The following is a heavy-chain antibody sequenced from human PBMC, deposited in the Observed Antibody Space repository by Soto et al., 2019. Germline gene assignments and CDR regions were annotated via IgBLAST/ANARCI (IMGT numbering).Heavy chain of an antibody. CDR1: GGTFSSYA. D-gene: IGHD2-2*01. Sequence: QVPLVQSGAEVKKPGSSVKVSCKASGGTFSSYAISWVRQAPGQGLEWMGGIIPIFGTANYAQKFQGRVTITADESTSTAYMELSSLRSEDTAVYYCASPYCSSTSCYRGGWFDPWGQGTLVTVSS. CDR3: ASPYCSSTSCYRGGWFDP. CDR2: IIPIFGTA. V-gene: IGHV1-69*01. J-gene: IGHJ5*02.